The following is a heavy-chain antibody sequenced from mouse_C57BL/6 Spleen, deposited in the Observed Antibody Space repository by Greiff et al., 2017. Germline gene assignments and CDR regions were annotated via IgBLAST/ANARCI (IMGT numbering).Heavy chain of an antibody. CDR1: GFSLTSYG. Sequence: VHLVESGPGLVAPSQSLSITCTVSGFSLTSYGVNWVRQPPGKGLEWLVVIWSDGSTTYNSAPKSRLSISKDNSKSQVVLKMNSLHTDDTTMYYCARLWLRRDYYAMDYWGQGTSVTVSS. J-gene: IGHJ4*01. D-gene: IGHD2-2*01. CDR3: ARLWLRRDYYAMDY. CDR2: IWSDGST. V-gene: IGHV2-6*03.